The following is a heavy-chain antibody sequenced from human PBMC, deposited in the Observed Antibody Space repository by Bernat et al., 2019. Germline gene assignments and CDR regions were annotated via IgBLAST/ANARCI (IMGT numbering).Heavy chain of an antibody. D-gene: IGHD2-21*02. CDR2: ISSSGTTI. J-gene: IGHJ3*02. Sequence: EVQLVESGGGLVQPGGSLRLSCAASGITFSNYSMNWVRQAPGKGLEWLSYISSSGTTIYYADSLKGRFTNSRDNAKNSLYLQVNSLRAEDTALYYCAVYCGGDCYRAFDIWGQGTMVTVSS. CDR3: AVYCGGDCYRAFDI. V-gene: IGHV3-48*01. CDR1: GITFSNYS.